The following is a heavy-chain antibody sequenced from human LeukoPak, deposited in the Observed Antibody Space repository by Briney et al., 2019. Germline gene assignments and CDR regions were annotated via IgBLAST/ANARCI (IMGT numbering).Heavy chain of an antibody. CDR3: AKDEADSSGYRSFDY. CDR1: GFTFSSYA. J-gene: IGHJ4*02. CDR2: ISGSGGST. D-gene: IGHD3-22*01. Sequence: GGSLRLSCAASGFTFSSYAMSWVRQAPGKGLEWVSAISGSGGSTYYADSVKGRFTISRDNSKNTLYLQMKSLRAEDTAVYYCAKDEADSSGYRSFDYWGQGTLVTVSS. V-gene: IGHV3-23*01.